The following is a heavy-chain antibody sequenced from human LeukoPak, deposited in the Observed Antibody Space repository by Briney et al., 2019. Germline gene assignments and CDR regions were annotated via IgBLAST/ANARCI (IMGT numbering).Heavy chain of an antibody. CDR1: GFTFSSYW. V-gene: IGHV3-74*01. CDR3: ARIDITIFGVVINGMDV. J-gene: IGHJ6*02. CDR2: INSDGGST. Sequence: PGGSLRLSCAASGFTFSSYWMHWVRQAPGKGLVWVSRINSDGGSTSYADSVKGRFTISRDNAKNTLYLQMNSLRAEDTAVYYCARIDITIFGVVINGMDVWGQGTTVTVSS. D-gene: IGHD3-3*01.